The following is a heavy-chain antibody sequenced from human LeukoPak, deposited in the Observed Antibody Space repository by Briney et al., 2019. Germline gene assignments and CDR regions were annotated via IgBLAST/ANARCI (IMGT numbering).Heavy chain of an antibody. Sequence: ASVKVSCKASGGTFSSYAISRVRQAPGQGLEWMGGIIPIFGTANYAQKFQGRVTITADKSTSTAYMELSSLRSEDTAVYYCARDPPPYDIVVVPAAPPDYYYGMDVWGKGTTVTVSS. J-gene: IGHJ6*04. D-gene: IGHD2-2*01. CDR3: ARDPPPYDIVVVPAAPPDYYYGMDV. CDR2: IIPIFGTA. CDR1: GGTFSSYA. V-gene: IGHV1-69*06.